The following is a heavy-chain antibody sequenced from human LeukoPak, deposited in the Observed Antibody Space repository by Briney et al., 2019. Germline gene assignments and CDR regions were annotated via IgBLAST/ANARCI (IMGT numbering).Heavy chain of an antibody. D-gene: IGHD6-13*01. Sequence: ASVTVSCKASGYTFTGYYMHWVRQAPGQGLEWMGWINPNSGGTNYAQTFQGRVTMTRDTSISTAYMELSRLRSDDTAVYYCATRFYSSSWTAFDYWGQGTLVTVSS. CDR2: INPNSGGT. CDR3: ATRFYSSSWTAFDY. V-gene: IGHV1-2*02. J-gene: IGHJ4*02. CDR1: GYTFTGYY.